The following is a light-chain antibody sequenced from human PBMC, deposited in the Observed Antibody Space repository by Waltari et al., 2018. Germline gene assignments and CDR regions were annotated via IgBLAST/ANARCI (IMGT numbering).Light chain of an antibody. J-gene: IGLJ2*01. Sequence: QSVLTQPPSTSGTPGQRVTISCSGSNSNIGSNYVYWYQQVPGMAPKLLIYKNTRRPSGVPDGFSGTKSCTSASLAISALRFEDEADYYCAAWDDSLSAVPFVGGTKVTVL. CDR1: NSNIGSNY. CDR2: KNT. CDR3: AAWDDSLSAVP. V-gene: IGLV1-47*01.